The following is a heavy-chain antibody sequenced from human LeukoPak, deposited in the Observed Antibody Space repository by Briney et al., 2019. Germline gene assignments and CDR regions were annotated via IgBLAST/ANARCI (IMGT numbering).Heavy chain of an antibody. D-gene: IGHD2-15*01. CDR1: GFTFSSYG. Sequence: PGRSLRLACAASGFTFSSYGMHWVRQAPGKGLEWVAVIWSDGSKKYYAESVKGRFIISRDNSKNTLYLQMNSLTVEYTAVFYCARDLGHCSGDSCYSWYYFDYWGQGTLVTVSS. CDR2: IWSDGSKK. CDR3: ARDLGHCSGDSCYSWYYFDY. V-gene: IGHV3-33*01. J-gene: IGHJ4*02.